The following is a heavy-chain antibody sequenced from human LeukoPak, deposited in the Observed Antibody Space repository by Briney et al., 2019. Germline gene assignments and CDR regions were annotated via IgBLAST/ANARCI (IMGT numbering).Heavy chain of an antibody. D-gene: IGHD1-1*01. CDR2: KKQDGSER. V-gene: IGHV3-7*01. J-gene: IGHJ6*02. Sequence: GGSLRLSCAASGFTLSYYWMSGVPQAPARGLEGVANKKQDGSERYYVDSVKGRFTISRDNAKNSLYLQMNGLRAEDTAVYYCARVGARYGSHGMDVWGQGTTVTVSS. CDR3: ARVGARYGSHGMDV. CDR1: GFTLSYYW.